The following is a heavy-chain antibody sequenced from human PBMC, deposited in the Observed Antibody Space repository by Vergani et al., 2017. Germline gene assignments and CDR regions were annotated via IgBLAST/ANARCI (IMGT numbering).Heavy chain of an antibody. J-gene: IGHJ5*02. D-gene: IGHD6-19*01. Sequence: QVQLVESGGGVVQPGRSLRLSCAASGFTFSSYAMHWVRQAPGKGLEWVAVISYDGSNKYYADSVKGRFTISKDNSKNTLYLQMNSLRAEDTAVYYCASLTSVAGTYWFDPWGQGTLVTVSS. CDR3: ASLTSVAGTYWFDP. CDR2: ISYDGSNK. V-gene: IGHV3-30-3*01. CDR1: GFTFSSYA.